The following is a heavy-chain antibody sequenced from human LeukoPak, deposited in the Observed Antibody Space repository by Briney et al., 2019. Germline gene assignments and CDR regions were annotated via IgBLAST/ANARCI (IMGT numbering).Heavy chain of an antibody. V-gene: IGHV3-48*01. CDR2: ISSSSSTI. CDR3: AREGVQLWSANYYYYYGMDV. D-gene: IGHD5-18*01. CDR1: GFTFSSYS. Sequence: GGSLRLSCAASGFTFSSYSMNWVRQAPGKGLEWVSYISSSSSTIYYADSAKGRFTISRDNAKSSLYLQMNSLRAEDTAVYYCAREGVQLWSANYYYYYGMDVWGQGTTVTVSS. J-gene: IGHJ6*02.